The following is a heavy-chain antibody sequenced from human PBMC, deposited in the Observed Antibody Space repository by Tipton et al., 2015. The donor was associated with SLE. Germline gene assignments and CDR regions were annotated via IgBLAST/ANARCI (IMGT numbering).Heavy chain of an antibody. D-gene: IGHD6-6*01. CDR2: IYYSGST. J-gene: IGHJ3*02. V-gene: IGHV4-59*08. CDR3: ASGGYSSYAFDI. CDR1: GGSISSHY. Sequence: TLSLTCTVSGGSISSHYWSWIRQPPGKGLEWIGYIYYSGSTNYNPSLKSRVTISVDTSKNQFSLKLSSVTAADTAVYYCASGGYSSYAFDIWGQGTMVTVSS.